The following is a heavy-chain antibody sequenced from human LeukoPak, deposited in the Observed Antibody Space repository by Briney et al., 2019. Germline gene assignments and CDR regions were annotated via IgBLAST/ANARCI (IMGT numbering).Heavy chain of an antibody. CDR2: ISYSGRT. J-gene: IGHJ3*02. Sequence: GSLRLSCAASGFTFSSYSMNWVRQAPGKGLEWVASISYSGRTYYKPSLKSRVTISVDTSKNQFSLKLNSVTAADTAVYYCAKSNGYGLVDIWGQGTMVTVSS. D-gene: IGHD3-10*01. CDR1: GFTFSSYS. CDR3: AKSNGYGLVDI. V-gene: IGHV4-59*12.